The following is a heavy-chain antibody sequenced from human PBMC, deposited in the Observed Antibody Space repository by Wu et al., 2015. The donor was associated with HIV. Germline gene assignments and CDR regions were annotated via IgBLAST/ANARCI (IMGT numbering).Heavy chain of an antibody. V-gene: IGHV1-69*05. Sequence: QVQLVQSGAEVKKPGSSVKVSCKASGGTFSSYAISWVRQAPGQGLEWMGGIIPIFGTANYAQKFQGRVTITTDESTSTAYMELSSLRSEDTAVYYCARLRPSIAAAGTRDYFDYWGQGTLVTVSS. CDR3: ARLRPSIAAAGTRDYFDY. CDR1: GGTFSSYA. CDR2: IIPIFGTA. J-gene: IGHJ4*02. D-gene: IGHD6-13*01.